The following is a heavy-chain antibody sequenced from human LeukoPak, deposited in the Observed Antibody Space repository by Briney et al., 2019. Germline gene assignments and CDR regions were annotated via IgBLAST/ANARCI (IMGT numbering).Heavy chain of an antibody. CDR1: GDSVSSNSAA. J-gene: IGHJ4*02. V-gene: IGHV6-1*01. Sequence: SQTLSLTCAISGDSVSSNSAAWNWIRQSPSRGLEWLGRTYYRSKWYNDYAVSVKSRITINPDTSKNQFSLKLSSVTAADTAVYYCARGQDRCSGGSCYVDYWGQGTLVTVSS. CDR2: TYYRSKWYN. CDR3: ARGQDRCSGGSCYVDY. D-gene: IGHD2-15*01.